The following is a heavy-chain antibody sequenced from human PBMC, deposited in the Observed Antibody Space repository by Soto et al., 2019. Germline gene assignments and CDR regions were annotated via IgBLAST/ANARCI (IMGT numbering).Heavy chain of an antibody. CDR2: IYYSGST. CDR3: ARGPANYLDFDY. CDR1: GGSVSSGSYY. J-gene: IGHJ4*02. Sequence: QVQLQGSGPGLVKPSETLSLTCTVSGGSVSSGSYYWSWIRQPPGKGLEWIGYIYYSGSTNYKPSLKSRVTISVDTSKNQFSLKLSSVTAADTAVYYCARGPANYLDFDYWGQGTLVTVSS. D-gene: IGHD1-7*01. V-gene: IGHV4-61*01.